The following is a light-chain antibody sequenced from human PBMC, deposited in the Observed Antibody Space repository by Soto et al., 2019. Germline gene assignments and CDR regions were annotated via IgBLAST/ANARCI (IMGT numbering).Light chain of an antibody. CDR2: XTX. V-gene: IGKV3-15*01. J-gene: IGKJ4*01. CDR1: QGIGDT. CDR3: QPYNNWPLT. Sequence: TQSPGTLSLSPGEGVTLSCRASQGIGDTLAWXXXXXXXXXXXXXXXTXXXATVVPTRFSGSRSGAEFTLTINSLQSEDFAVYYCQPYNNWPLTFGGGTKVDIK.